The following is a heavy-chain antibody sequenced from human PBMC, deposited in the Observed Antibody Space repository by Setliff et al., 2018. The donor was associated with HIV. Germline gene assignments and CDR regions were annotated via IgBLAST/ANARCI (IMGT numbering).Heavy chain of an antibody. J-gene: IGHJ1*01. D-gene: IGHD3-22*01. CDR3: ATIRAYYYDSSGQEYFQY. CDR2: FDPEDGET. Sequence: GASVMVSCKVSGYSLTDLSTHWVRQAPGKGLEWMGGFDPEDGETVYAQKLQGRVTMTEDTSTDTAYMELSSLRSEDTAMYYCATIRAYYYDSSGQEYFQYWGHGTLVTVSS. V-gene: IGHV1-24*01. CDR1: GYSLTDLS.